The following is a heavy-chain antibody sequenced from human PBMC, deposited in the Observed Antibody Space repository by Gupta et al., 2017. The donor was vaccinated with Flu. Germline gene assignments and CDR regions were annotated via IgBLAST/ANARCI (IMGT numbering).Heavy chain of an antibody. D-gene: IGHD4-17*01. CDR1: GFTFSSYA. CDR3: AKDTQASPYVTTTVTTFYY. CDR2: ISGSGGST. J-gene: IGHJ4*02. Sequence: EVQLLESGGGLVQPGGSLRLSRAASGFTFSSYAMSWVRQAPGKGLEWVSAISGSGGSTYYADSVKGRFTISRDNSKNTLYLQMNSLRAEDTAVYYCAKDTQASPYVTTTVTTFYYWGQGTLVTVSS. V-gene: IGHV3-23*01.